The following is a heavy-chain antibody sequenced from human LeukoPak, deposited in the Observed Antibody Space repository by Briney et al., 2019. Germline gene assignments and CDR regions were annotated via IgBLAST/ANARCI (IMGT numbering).Heavy chain of an antibody. J-gene: IGHJ6*02. V-gene: IGHV4-34*01. CDR3: ARQFCSGGSCYSDYYYGMDV. CDR2: INHSGST. D-gene: IGHD2-15*01. CDR1: GGSFSGYY. Sequence: ASETLSLTCAVYGGSFSGYYWSWIRQPPGKGLEWIGEINHSGSTNYNPSLKSRVTISVDTSKNQFSLKLSSVTAADTAVYYCARQFCSGGSCYSDYYYGMDVWGQGTTVTVSS.